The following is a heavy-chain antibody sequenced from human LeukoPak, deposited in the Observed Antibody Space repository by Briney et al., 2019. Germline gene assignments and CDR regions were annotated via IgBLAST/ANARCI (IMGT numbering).Heavy chain of an antibody. Sequence: SETLSLTCTVSGGSINSTIHHWGWIRQPPGKGLEWIGSIYYLGGTLYNPSLKSRVTIYVDMSKNQFSLTVNSVAAEDTAVYYCASQHNGFDSWGQGTLVTVSS. D-gene: IGHD1-14*01. J-gene: IGHJ5*01. CDR2: IYYLGGT. CDR1: GGSINSTIHH. CDR3: ASQHNGFDS. V-gene: IGHV4-39*01.